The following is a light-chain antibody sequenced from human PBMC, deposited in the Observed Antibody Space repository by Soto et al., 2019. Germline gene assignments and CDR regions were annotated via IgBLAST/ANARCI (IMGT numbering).Light chain of an antibody. CDR1: SGSVSTTYY. J-gene: IGLJ2*01. Sequence: QTVVTQEPSVSVSPGGTGTLTCGLNSGSVSTTYYPSWYQLTPGQAPRTLISNTNARASGVPDRFSGSILGNKAALTITGAHADDESDYYCVLYMGSGISVFGGGTKLTVL. CDR2: NTN. CDR3: VLYMGSGISV. V-gene: IGLV8-61*01.